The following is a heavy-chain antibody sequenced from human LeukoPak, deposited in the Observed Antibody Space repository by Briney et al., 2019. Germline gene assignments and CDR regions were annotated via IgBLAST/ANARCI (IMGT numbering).Heavy chain of an antibody. CDR2: INPSGGST. D-gene: IGHD3-10*01. Sequence: ASVKVSCKASGYTFTGYYMHWVRQAPGQGLEWMGIINPSGGSTSYAQKFQGRVTMTRDTSTSTVYMELSSLRSEDTAVYYCATHWRFGEFDYYYYGMDVWGQGTTVTVSS. J-gene: IGHJ6*02. CDR3: ATHWRFGEFDYYYYGMDV. V-gene: IGHV1-46*01. CDR1: GYTFTGYY.